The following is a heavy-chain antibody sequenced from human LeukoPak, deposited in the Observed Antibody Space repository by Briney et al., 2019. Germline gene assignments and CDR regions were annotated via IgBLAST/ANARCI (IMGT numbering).Heavy chain of an antibody. CDR1: GYSISSGYY. D-gene: IGHD5-18*01. Sequence: SETLSLTCTVSGYSISSGYYWGWIRQPPGKGLEWIGSIYHSGSTYYNPSLKSRVTISVDTSKNQFSLKLSSVTAADTAVYYCAGGNDSYPTFDYWGQGTLVTVSS. V-gene: IGHV4-38-2*02. J-gene: IGHJ4*02. CDR2: IYHSGST. CDR3: AGGNDSYPTFDY.